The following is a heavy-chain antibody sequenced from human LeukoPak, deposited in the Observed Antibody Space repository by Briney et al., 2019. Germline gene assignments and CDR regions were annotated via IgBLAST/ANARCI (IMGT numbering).Heavy chain of an antibody. J-gene: IGHJ4*02. CDR3: ARTSNYDFWSGLGFDY. CDR1: GGSISSYY. D-gene: IGHD3-3*01. Sequence: TSETLSLTCTVSGGSISSYYWSWIRQPPGKGLEWIGYIYYSGSTNYNPSLKSRVTISVDTSKNQFSLKLSSVTAADTAVYYCARTSNYDFWSGLGFDYWGQGTLVTVSS. V-gene: IGHV4-59*01. CDR2: IYYSGST.